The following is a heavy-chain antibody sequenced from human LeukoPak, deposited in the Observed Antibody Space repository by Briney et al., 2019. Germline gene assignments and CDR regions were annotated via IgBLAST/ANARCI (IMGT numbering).Heavy chain of an antibody. D-gene: IGHD1-26*01. CDR1: GGSISSYY. CDR2: IYNSGST. V-gene: IGHV4-59*01. Sequence: LETLSLTCTVSGGSISSYYWSWIRQPPGKGLEWIGSIYNSGSTNYNPSLKSRVTISGDTAKNQFSLKLTSVTAADTAVYYCTRDRELGFWGQGTLVTVSS. CDR3: TRDRELGF. J-gene: IGHJ4*02.